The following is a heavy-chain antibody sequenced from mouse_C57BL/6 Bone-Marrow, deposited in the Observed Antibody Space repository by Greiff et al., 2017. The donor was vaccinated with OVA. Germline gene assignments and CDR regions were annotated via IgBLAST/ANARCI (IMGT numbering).Heavy chain of an antibody. CDR1: GYTFTSYW. J-gene: IGHJ4*01. D-gene: IGHD2-5*01. V-gene: IGHV1-59*01. CDR2: IDPSDSYT. CDR3: ARSSYYSNLYAMDY. Sequence: VKLKQPGAELVRPGTSVKLSCKASGYTFTSYWMHWVKQRPGQGLEWIGVIDPSDSYTNYNQKFKGKATLTVDTSSSTAYMQLSSLTSEDSAVYYCARSSYYSNLYAMDYWGQGTSVTVSS.